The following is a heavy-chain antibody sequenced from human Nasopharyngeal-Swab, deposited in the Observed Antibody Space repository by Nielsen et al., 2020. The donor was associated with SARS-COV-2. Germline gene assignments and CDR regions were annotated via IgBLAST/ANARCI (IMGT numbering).Heavy chain of an antibody. V-gene: IGHV3-30*18. CDR1: GFTFSSYG. D-gene: IGHD2-2*02. CDR3: AKCSRNYCYTKYYMDV. CDR2: ISYDGNHK. J-gene: IGHJ6*03. Sequence: SLKISCAASGFTFSSYGMHWVRQAPGKGLEWVAVISYDGNHKYYADSVKGLFTMSRDNSKDTLYLQMNSLRAEDTDVYYCAKCSRNYCYTKYYMDVWGKGTTVTVSS.